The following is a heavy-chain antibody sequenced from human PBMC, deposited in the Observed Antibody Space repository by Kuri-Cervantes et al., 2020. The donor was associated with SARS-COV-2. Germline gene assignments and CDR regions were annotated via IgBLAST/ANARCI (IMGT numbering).Heavy chain of an antibody. CDR3: ARVDSGYALAY. CDR1: GFTFSSYS. D-gene: IGHD5-12*01. CDR2: ISSSSSYI. Sequence: GGSLRLSCAASGFTFSSYSMNWVRQAPGKGLEWVSSISSSSSYIYYADSVKGRFTISRDNSKNTLYLQMNSLRAEDTAVYYCARVDSGYALAYWGQGTLVTVSS. V-gene: IGHV3-21*04. J-gene: IGHJ4*02.